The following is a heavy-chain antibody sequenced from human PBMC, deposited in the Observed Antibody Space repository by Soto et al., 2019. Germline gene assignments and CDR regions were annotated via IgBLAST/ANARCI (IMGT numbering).Heavy chain of an antibody. V-gene: IGHV1-69*01. Sequence: QVQLVQSGAEVRNPGSVVRVSCKASGSTFKMYAMNWVRQAPGQGLQWLAGIIPIFDKPGYAKQFQGRVPLTVDESTSTAYLEQSTLRSEDTAIYYFSRSIGSGGVIGGFDYWGPGTLV. CDR1: GSTFKMYA. J-gene: IGHJ4*02. CDR2: IIPIFDKP. D-gene: IGHD3-16*02. CDR3: SRSIGSGGVIGGFDY.